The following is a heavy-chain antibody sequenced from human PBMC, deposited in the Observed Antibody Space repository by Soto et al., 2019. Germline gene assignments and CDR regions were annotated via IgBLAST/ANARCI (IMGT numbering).Heavy chain of an antibody. CDR2: FGGSGGGGGT. J-gene: IGHJ4*02. CDR1: GFTFSNFD. CDR3: AKKSGNYHYFDY. Sequence: GGSLRLSCVASGFTFSNFDMRWVRQAPGKGLEWISTFGGSGGGGGTWYADSVKGRFTISRDNSKNTVFLQMNSLRAEDTAVYFCAKKSGNYHYFDYWGQGILVTVSS. V-gene: IGHV3-23*01. D-gene: IGHD1-26*01.